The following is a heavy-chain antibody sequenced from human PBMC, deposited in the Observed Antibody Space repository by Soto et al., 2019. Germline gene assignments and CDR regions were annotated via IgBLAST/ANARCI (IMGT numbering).Heavy chain of an antibody. CDR3: AALEGVLGYCSSTSCYRWFDP. CDR1: GGSISSSSYY. CDR2: IYYSGST. J-gene: IGHJ5*02. Sequence: SETLSLTCTVSGGSISSSSYYWGWIRQPPGKGLEWIGSIYYSGSTYYNPSLKSRVTISVDTSKNQFSLKLSSVTAADTAVYYCAALEGVLGYCSSTSCYRWFDPWGQGTLVTVSS. D-gene: IGHD2-2*01. V-gene: IGHV4-39*01.